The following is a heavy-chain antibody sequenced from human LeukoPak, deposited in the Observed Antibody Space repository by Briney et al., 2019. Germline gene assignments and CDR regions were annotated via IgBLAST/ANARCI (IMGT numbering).Heavy chain of an antibody. CDR2: ICPDDSDT. CDR1: GYSFTSYL. CDR3: ARHERSGNYFDY. Sequence: GQSLKISCKGSGYSFTSYLIGWVRQMPGKGLEWMGIICPDDSDTSYSTSFQGQVTISADKSITTAYLQGSSVKASDTAMYYCARHERSGNYFDYWGQGTLVTVSS. J-gene: IGHJ4*02. V-gene: IGHV5-51*01. D-gene: IGHD1-26*01.